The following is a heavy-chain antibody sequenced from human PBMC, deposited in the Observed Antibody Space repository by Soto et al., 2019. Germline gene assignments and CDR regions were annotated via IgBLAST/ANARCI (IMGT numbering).Heavy chain of an antibody. CDR3: AKTITTYSGDSRGRGALVDY. J-gene: IGHJ4*02. D-gene: IGHD3-22*01. CDR2: ISSDGKSE. Sequence: QVQLVESGGGVVQPGMSLRLSCAASGFTFSTYGMHWVRQPPGKGLEWVAVISSDGKSEHYADPVKGRFSISRDNSKNTLSLQMNSLRVEDTAVYYCAKTITTYSGDSRGRGALVDYWGQGTLVTVSS. CDR1: GFTFSTYG. V-gene: IGHV3-30*18.